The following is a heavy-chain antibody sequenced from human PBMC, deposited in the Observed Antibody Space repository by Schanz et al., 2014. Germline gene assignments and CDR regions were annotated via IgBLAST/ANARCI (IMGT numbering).Heavy chain of an antibody. D-gene: IGHD6-19*01. CDR3: ARHGPLAGIPLDY. CDR1: GGSINSNSYY. V-gene: IGHV4-39*01. J-gene: IGHJ4*02. Sequence: QLQLQESGPGLVKPSETLSLICSVSGGSINSNSYYWGWIRQPPGKGLEWIGNVFYTGTTYTNPSLRSRLPLSVEPPNNQSSLKLTSVTAADTAVYFCARHGPLAGIPLDYWGRGTLVTVSS. CDR2: VFYTGTT.